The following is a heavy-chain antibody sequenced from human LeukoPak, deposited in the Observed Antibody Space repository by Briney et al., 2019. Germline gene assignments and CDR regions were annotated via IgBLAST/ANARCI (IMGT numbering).Heavy chain of an antibody. V-gene: IGHV3-30*02. CDR2: IRYDGSNK. D-gene: IGHD2-8*02. J-gene: IGHJ3*02. Sequence: PGGSLRLSCAASGFTVRSNYMSWVRQAPGKGLEWVAFIRYDGSNKYYADSVKGRFTISRDNSKNTLYLQMNSLRAEDTAVYYCAKDLVGARGAFDIWGQGTMVTVSS. CDR3: AKDLVGARGAFDI. CDR1: GFTVRSNY.